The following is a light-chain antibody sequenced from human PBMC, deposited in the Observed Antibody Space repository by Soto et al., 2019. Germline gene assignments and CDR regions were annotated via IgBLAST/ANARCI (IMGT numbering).Light chain of an antibody. CDR2: AAS. Sequence: AIQMTQSPSSLSASVGDRVTITCRASQGIRNDLGWYQQKPGKAPKLLIYAASSLQSGVPSRFSGSGSSTDFTLNISSLQPEDFATYYCLQDYNYPRTFGQGTKVEIK. CDR1: QGIRND. V-gene: IGKV1-6*01. J-gene: IGKJ1*01. CDR3: LQDYNYPRT.